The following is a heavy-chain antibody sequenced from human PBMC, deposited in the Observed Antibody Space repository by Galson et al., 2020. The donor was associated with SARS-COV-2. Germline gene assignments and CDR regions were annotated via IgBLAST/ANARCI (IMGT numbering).Heavy chain of an antibody. D-gene: IGHD2-15*01. V-gene: IGHV3-23*01. CDR2: ISTSGGST. J-gene: IGHJ3*02. CDR3: AKGGGMVVAAMNAFDI. CDR1: GFTFRSYA. Sequence: GESPKIPCAPSGFTFRSYAMTWVRQAPGKGLEWVSAISTSGGSTYYSDSLKGRLTIARDNSKNTLYLQMNSRRAEDTAVYYCAKGGGMVVAAMNAFDIWGQGTMVTVSS.